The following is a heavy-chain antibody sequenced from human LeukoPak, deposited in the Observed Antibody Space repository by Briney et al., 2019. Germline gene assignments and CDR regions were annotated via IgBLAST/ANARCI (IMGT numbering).Heavy chain of an antibody. D-gene: IGHD5-12*01. V-gene: IGHV4-34*01. CDR1: GGSFSGYY. Sequence: SETLSLTCAVYGGSFSGYYWSWIRQPPGKGLEWIGEINRSGSTNYNPSLKSRVTISVDTSKNQFSLKLSSVTAADTAVYYCAGVDRYSGYVTYYYYGTDVWGQGTTVTVSS. J-gene: IGHJ6*02. CDR2: INRSGST. CDR3: AGVDRYSGYVTYYYYGTDV.